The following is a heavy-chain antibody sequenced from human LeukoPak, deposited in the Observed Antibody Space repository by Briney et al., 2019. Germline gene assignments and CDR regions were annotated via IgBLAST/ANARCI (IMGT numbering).Heavy chain of an antibody. CDR3: AKYGGSGWVIDN. CDR1: GGSISSYY. CDR2: IYYTGAT. J-gene: IGHJ4*02. Sequence: SETLSLTCTVSGGSISSYYWTWIRQPPGKGLEWIGYIYYTGATSYNPSLKSRVTISVDTSKNQFSLKVTSATTADTAVYYWAKYGGSGWVIDNWGQGTLVTVSS. V-gene: IGHV4-59*08. D-gene: IGHD6-19*01.